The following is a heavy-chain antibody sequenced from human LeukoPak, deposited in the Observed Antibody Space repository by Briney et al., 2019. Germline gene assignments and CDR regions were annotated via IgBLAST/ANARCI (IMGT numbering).Heavy chain of an antibody. V-gene: IGHV1-18*01. D-gene: IGHD3-22*01. CDR3: ARTTYYYDSSGYYPLRY. Sequence: GSVKVSCKASGYTFTSYGISWVRQAPGQGLEWMGWISGYNGNTNYAQKLQGRVTMTTDTSTSTAYMELRSLRSDDAAVYYCARTTYYYDSSGYYPLRYWGQGTLVTVSS. CDR1: GYTFTSYG. J-gene: IGHJ4*02. CDR2: ISGYNGNT.